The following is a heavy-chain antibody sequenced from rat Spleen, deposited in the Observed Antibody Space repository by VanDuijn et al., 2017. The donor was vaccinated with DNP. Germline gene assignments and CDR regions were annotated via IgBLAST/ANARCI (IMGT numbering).Heavy chain of an antibody. CDR2: IWSGGNT. V-gene: IGHV2S13*01. CDR1: GFSLTSYH. J-gene: IGHJ2*01. CDR3: NRNEFGQPGVY. D-gene: IGHD1-4*01. Sequence: QVQLKESGPGLVQPSQTLSLTCTVSGFSLTSYHVHWVRQPPGKGLEWMGVIWSGGNTDYNSALKPRLSISRDTSESQVFLTVTSLQTEDTGIYYCNRNEFGQPGVYWGQGVMVTVSS.